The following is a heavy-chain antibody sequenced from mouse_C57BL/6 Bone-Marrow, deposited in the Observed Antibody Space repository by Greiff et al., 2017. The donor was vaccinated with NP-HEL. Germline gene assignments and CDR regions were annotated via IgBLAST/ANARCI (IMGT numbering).Heavy chain of an antibody. CDR2: INPSTGGT. CDR1: GYSFTGYY. D-gene: IGHD1-1*01. V-gene: IGHV1-42*01. Sequence: EVQLQQSGPELVKPGASVKISCKASGYSFTGYYMNWVKQSPEKSLEWIGEINPSTGGTTYNQKFKAKATLTVDKSSSTAYMQLKSLTSEDSAVYYCASYYYGSAMDDWGQGTSVTVSS. J-gene: IGHJ4*01. CDR3: ASYYYGSAMDD.